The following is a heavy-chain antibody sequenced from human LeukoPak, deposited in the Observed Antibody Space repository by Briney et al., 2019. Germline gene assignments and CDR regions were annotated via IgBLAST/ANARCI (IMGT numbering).Heavy chain of an antibody. CDR2: TYTGGNS. V-gene: IGHV3-53*01. Sequence: GGSLRLSCEASGFTFSSTHMVWVRQAPGKGLEWVSVTYTGGNSYYAGSVQGRFIISRDISKDTLYLQMNNLRAEDLALYYCARGGRGSAAVVAPRSFDIWGQGTMVTVSS. J-gene: IGHJ3*02. D-gene: IGHD3-22*01. CDR1: GFTFSSTH. CDR3: ARGGRGSAAVVAPRSFDI.